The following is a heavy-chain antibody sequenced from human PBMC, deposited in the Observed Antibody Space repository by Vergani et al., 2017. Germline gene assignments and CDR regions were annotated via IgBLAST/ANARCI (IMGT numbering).Heavy chain of an antibody. CDR1: GGSFSGYY. CDR3: ARMSGSSGQDAFDI. D-gene: IGHD3-22*01. Sequence: QVQLQQWGAGLLKPSETLSLTCAVYGGSFSGYYWSWIRQPPGKGREWIGEINHSGSTNYNPSLKSRFTIAVDTSKNQFSLKLSSVTAADTAVYYCARMSGSSGQDAFDIWGQGTMVTVSS. CDR2: INHSGST. V-gene: IGHV4-34*01. J-gene: IGHJ3*02.